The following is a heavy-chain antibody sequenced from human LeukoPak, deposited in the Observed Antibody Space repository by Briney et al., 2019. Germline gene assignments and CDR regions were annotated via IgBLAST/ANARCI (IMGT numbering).Heavy chain of an antibody. D-gene: IGHD5-24*01. V-gene: IGHV3-48*03. CDR3: ARNLRDGYKGYYYYYMDV. CDR1: GFTFSSYE. J-gene: IGHJ6*03. Sequence: PGGSLRLSCAASGFTFSSYEMNWVRQAPGKGLEWVSYISSSGSTIYYADSVKGRFTISRDNAKNSLYLQMNSLRAEDTAVYYCARNLRDGYKGYYYYYMDVWGKGTRSPSP. CDR2: ISSSGSTI.